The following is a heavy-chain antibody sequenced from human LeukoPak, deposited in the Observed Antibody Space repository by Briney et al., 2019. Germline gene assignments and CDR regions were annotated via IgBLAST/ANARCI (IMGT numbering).Heavy chain of an antibody. D-gene: IGHD5-18*01. CDR3: ARPKTLGGYNYEFEF. Sequence: GESLKIPCKGSGYSFTNYWIGWVRQMPGKGLEWIGIVYPATSDTTYSPSFQGQVTISADKSSSTAYLQWSSLKASDTAIYYCARPKTLGGYNYEFEFWGQGTLVTVSS. V-gene: IGHV5-51*01. CDR1: GYSFTNYW. CDR2: VYPATSDT. J-gene: IGHJ4*02.